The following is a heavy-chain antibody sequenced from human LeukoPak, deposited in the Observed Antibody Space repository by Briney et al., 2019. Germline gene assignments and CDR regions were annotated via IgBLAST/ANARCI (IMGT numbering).Heavy chain of an antibody. Sequence: PGGSLRLSCAASGFTFSSYAMSWVRQAPGKGLEWVSAISGSGGSTYYADSEKGRFTISRGNSKNTLYLQMNSLRAEDTAVYYCAKAQIEMATIPYFDYWGQGTLVTVSS. CDR3: AKAQIEMATIPYFDY. CDR2: ISGSGGST. CDR1: GFTFSSYA. J-gene: IGHJ4*02. D-gene: IGHD5-24*01. V-gene: IGHV3-23*01.